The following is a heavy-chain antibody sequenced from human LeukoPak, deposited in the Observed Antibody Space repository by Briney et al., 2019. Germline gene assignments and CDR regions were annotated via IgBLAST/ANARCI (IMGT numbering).Heavy chain of an antibody. Sequence: GGSLRLSCAASGFTFSDYYMSWIRQAPGKGLEWVSYIRTSGSTIYYADSVKGRFTISRDNAKNSVYLQMNSLRAVDTAVYYCARGGGSGSYYSIDYWGQGTLVTVSS. J-gene: IGHJ4*02. V-gene: IGHV3-11*01. D-gene: IGHD3-10*01. CDR3: ARGGGSGSYYSIDY. CDR1: GFTFSDYY. CDR2: IRTSGSTI.